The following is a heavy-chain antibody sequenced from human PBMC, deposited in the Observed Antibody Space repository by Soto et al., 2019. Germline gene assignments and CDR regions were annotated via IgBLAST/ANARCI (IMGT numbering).Heavy chain of an antibody. CDR2: VSTLSGVT. CDR3: GRQIDSGDIGLDL. CDR1: GYTFGAYY. D-gene: IGHD2-21*01. Sequence: QVQLVQSGPEVKRPGASVSVSCKSSGYTFGAYYIHWMRQAPGQGIQQVGWVSTLSGVTHIAQRFQGIIMSTSDASIHPVVEEVSRLGSGATALYFCGRQIDSGDIGLDLWGQGTTFSVS. J-gene: IGHJ6*02. V-gene: IGHV1-2*02.